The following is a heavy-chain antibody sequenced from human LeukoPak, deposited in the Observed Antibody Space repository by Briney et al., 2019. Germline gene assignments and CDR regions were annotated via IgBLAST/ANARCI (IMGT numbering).Heavy chain of an antibody. V-gene: IGHV3-48*01. CDR3: ARPHASYYDILTDRDAFDI. Sequence: PGGSLRLSCAASGFTFSSYSMNWVRQAPGKGLEWVSYISSSSSTIYYADSVKGRFTISRDNAKNSLYLQMNSLRAEDTAVYYCARPHASYYDILTDRDAFDIWGQGTMVTVSS. D-gene: IGHD3-9*01. CDR1: GFTFSSYS. J-gene: IGHJ3*02. CDR2: ISSSSSTI.